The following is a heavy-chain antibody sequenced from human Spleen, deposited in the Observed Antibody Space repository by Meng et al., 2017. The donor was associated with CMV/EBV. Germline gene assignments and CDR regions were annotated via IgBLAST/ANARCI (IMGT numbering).Heavy chain of an antibody. CDR1: GYY. V-gene: IGHV4-34*01. Sequence: GYYWSWLRQPPGKGLEWIGDINHSGSTNYEASLKSRLTISIDTTKTQFSLKLSSVTAADTAMYHCARVNPDYCSSTSCYKGVPWFDPWGQGTLVTVSS. D-gene: IGHD2-2*02. CDR3: ARVNPDYCSSTSCYKGVPWFDP. J-gene: IGHJ5*02. CDR2: INHSGST.